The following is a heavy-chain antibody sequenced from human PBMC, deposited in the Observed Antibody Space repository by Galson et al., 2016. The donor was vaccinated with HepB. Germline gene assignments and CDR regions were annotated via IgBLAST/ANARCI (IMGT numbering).Heavy chain of an antibody. CDR1: GFTFSNFW. J-gene: IGHJ4*02. CDR2: IKQDGSEK. CDR3: TRGVTPGD. V-gene: IGHV3-7*03. D-gene: IGHD4-23*01. Sequence: SLRLSCAASGFTFSNFWMTWIRQAPGRGLEWVANIKQDGSEKNYVDSVKGRFTISRDNMKNSLFLQIDSLRADDTAMYYSTRGVTPGDWGQGTLVAVSS.